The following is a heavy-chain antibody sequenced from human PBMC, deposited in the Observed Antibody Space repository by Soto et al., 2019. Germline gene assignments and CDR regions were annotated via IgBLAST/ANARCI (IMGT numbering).Heavy chain of an antibody. V-gene: IGHV1-46*01. CDR2: INPSGGST. J-gene: IGHJ6*02. CDR1: GYTFTSYY. D-gene: IGHD2-2*01. Sequence: ASVKVSCTASGYTFTSYYMHCVRQAPGQGLEWMGIINPSGGSTSYAQKFQGRVAMTRDTSTSTVYMELSSLRSEDTAVYYCARDRHYCSSTSCYLQYGMDVWGQGTRVTSP. CDR3: ARDRHYCSSTSCYLQYGMDV.